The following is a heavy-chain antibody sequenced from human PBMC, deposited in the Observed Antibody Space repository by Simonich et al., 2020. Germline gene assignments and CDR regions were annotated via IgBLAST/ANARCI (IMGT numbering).Heavy chain of an antibody. Sequence: EVQLVQSGAEVNKPGESLKISCKGSGYSFTSYWIGWVRHVPGKGLEWRVFIYPGDSDTRYSPSFPGQVTNSADKSISTAYLQWRSLKASDTARYYCVRPDSGYDYFDYWGQGTLVTVSS. CDR3: VRPDSGYDYFDY. CDR2: IYPGDSDT. D-gene: IGHD5-12*01. V-gene: IGHV5-51*03. CDR1: GYSFTSYW. J-gene: IGHJ4*02.